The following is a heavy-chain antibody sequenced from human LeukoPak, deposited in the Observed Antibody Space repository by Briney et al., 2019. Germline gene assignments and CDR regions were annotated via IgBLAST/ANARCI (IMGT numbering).Heavy chain of an antibody. J-gene: IGHJ6*02. D-gene: IGHD3-10*01. CDR3: ARALSLWFGELTGGMDA. Sequence: GGSLRLSCAASGFTVSSNYMSWVRQAPGKGLEWVSVIYSGGSTYYADSVKGRFTISRVNSKNTLYLQMNSLRAEDTAVYYCARALSLWFGELTGGMDAWGQGTTVTVSS. CDR1: GFTVSSNY. V-gene: IGHV3-53*01. CDR2: IYSGGST.